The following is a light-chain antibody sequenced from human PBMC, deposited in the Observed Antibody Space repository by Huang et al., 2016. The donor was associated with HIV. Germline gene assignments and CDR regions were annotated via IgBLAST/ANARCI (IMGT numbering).Light chain of an antibody. CDR3: QQYNNWPPLT. Sequence: EIVMTQSPATLSVSPGERATLSCRASQSVSSNLAWYQQKPGQAPRVLSYGASTRATGIPARLSGSGSGTEFTLTISSLQSEDFAVYYCQQYNNWPPLTFGGGTKVEIK. J-gene: IGKJ4*01. V-gene: IGKV3-15*01. CDR2: GAS. CDR1: QSVSSN.